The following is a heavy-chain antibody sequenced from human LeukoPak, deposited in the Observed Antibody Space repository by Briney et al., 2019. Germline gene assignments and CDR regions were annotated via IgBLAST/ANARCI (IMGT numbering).Heavy chain of an antibody. CDR1: GFTFSSYS. CDR3: ARAYDSSGYYADY. Sequence: PGGSLRLSXAASGFTFSSYSMNWVRQAPGKGLEWVSSISSSSSYIYYADSVKGRFTISRDNAKNSLYLQMNSLRAEDTAVYYCARAYDSSGYYADYWGQGTLVTVSS. V-gene: IGHV3-21*01. D-gene: IGHD3-22*01. J-gene: IGHJ4*02. CDR2: ISSSSSYI.